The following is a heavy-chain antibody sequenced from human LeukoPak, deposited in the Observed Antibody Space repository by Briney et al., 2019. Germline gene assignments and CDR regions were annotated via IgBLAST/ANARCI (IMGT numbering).Heavy chain of an antibody. D-gene: IGHD3-16*02. Sequence: GGSLRLSCAASGFTFSSYWMSWVRQAPGKGREGVANIKEDGSEKYYVDSVKGGFTISRDNAKNSLYLQMNSLRAEDTAVYYCARDVGGLRLGELSPFDYWGQGTLVTVSS. V-gene: IGHV3-7*01. CDR1: GFTFSSYW. CDR2: IKEDGSEK. CDR3: ARDVGGLRLGELSPFDY. J-gene: IGHJ4*02.